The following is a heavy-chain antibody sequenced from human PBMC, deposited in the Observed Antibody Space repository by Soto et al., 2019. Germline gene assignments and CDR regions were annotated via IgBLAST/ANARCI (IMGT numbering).Heavy chain of an antibody. CDR3: ARGNHRWLQLWYFDL. J-gene: IGHJ2*01. CDR1: GGTFSSYT. Sequence: QVQLVQSGAEVKKPGSSVTVSCKASGGTFSSYTISWVRQAPGQGLEWMGGIIPIFGTANYAQKFQGSVTITADESTSTGYMELSSLRPEDTAVYYCARGNHRWLQLWYFDLWGRGTLVTVSS. D-gene: IGHD5-12*01. CDR2: IIPIFGTA. V-gene: IGHV1-69*12.